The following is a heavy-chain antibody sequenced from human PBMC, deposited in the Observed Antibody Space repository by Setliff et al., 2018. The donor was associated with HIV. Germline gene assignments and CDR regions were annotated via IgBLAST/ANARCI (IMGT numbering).Heavy chain of an antibody. CDR2: VHDSGST. CDR1: GGSFINYN. Sequence: SETLSLTCAVYGGSFINYNWTWIRQPPGKGLEWIGEVHDSGSTNYNPSLKSRVTISVDTSKNQFSIKLTSVTAADTAFYYCARGRRGYNFRLDYWGPGTLVTVSS. CDR3: ARGRRGYNFRLDY. V-gene: IGHV4-34*01. D-gene: IGHD3-22*01. J-gene: IGHJ4*02.